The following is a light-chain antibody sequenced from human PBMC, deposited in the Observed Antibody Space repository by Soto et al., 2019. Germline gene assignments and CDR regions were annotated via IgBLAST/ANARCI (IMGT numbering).Light chain of an antibody. V-gene: IGKV1-5*01. CDR2: DAS. Sequence: DIQLTQSPSTLSAAVGDRVTIACRASRSIGSRLAWYQQKPGKAPKLLIYDASSLQSGVPSRFTGSGFGTEFTLTISSLEPEDFAVYYCQQRSNWPAFGQGTRLEI. J-gene: IGKJ5*01. CDR3: QQRSNWPA. CDR1: RSIGSR.